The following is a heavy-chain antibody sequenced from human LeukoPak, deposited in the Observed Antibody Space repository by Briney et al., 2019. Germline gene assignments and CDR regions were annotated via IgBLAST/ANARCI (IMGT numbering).Heavy chain of an antibody. CDR1: GFPFTDYV. J-gene: IGHJ4*02. V-gene: IGHV3-30*03. D-gene: IGHD1-26*01. CDR3: ARDPFLGGPDFLDY. Sequence: GGSLRLSCTVSGFPFTDYVIHWVRQAPGKGLEWVAVTSADESIKSYSDSARGRFTISRDNFKNILYLQMDSLGLEDTAVYFCARDPFLGGPDFLDYWGRGTLVTVSS. CDR2: TSADESIK.